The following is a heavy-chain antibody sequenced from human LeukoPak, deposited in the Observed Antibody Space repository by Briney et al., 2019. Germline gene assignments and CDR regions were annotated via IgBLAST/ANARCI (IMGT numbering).Heavy chain of an antibody. CDR3: ARQRWYSSGWPDAFDI. D-gene: IGHD6-19*01. J-gene: IGHJ3*02. V-gene: IGHV5-51*01. CDR2: IYPGDSDT. Sequence: GESLKISCKGSGYSFTSYWIGWVRQMPGKGLEWMGIIYPGDSDTRYSPSLQGQVTISADKSISTAYLQWSSLKASDTAMYYCARQRWYSSGWPDAFDIWGQGTMVTVSS. CDR1: GYSFTSYW.